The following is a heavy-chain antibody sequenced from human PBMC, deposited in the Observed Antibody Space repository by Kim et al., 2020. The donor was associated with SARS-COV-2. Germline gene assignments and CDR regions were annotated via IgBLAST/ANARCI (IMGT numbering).Heavy chain of an antibody. CDR3: ASEYSSSPPEIYGMDV. CDR1: GGTFSSYA. J-gene: IGHJ6*02. CDR2: IIPIFGTA. Sequence: SVKVSCKASGGTFSSYAISWVRQAPGQGLEWMGGIIPIFGTANYAQKFQGRVTITADESTSTAYMELSSLRSEDTAVYYCASEYSSSPPEIYGMDVWGQGTTVTVSS. V-gene: IGHV1-69*13. D-gene: IGHD6-13*01.